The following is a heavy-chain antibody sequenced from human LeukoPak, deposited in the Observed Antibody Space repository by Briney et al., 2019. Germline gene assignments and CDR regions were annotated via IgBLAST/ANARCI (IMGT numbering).Heavy chain of an antibody. V-gene: IGHV3-23*01. J-gene: IGHJ4*02. D-gene: IGHD3-22*01. Sequence: PGGSLRLSCAASKFIFSSYAMSWVRQAPGKGLEWVSGISGSGRSTYYADSVKGRFTISRDNSNNTLYLQMNSPRAEDTAVYYCAKGRYDSSGYYLDFWGQGTLVTISS. CDR2: ISGSGRST. CDR3: AKGRYDSSGYYLDF. CDR1: KFIFSSYA.